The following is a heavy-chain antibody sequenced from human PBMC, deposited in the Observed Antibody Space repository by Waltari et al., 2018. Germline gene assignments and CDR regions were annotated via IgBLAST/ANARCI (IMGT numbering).Heavy chain of an antibody. CDR1: GYTFTGYY. CDR2: INPNSGGT. Sequence: QVQLVQSGAEVKKPGASVKVSCKASGYTFTGYYMHWVRQAPGPGLEWMGWINPNSGGTNYAQKFQGRVTMTRDTSISTAYMELSRLRSDDTAVYYCAREDTIFGVVTSTYYMDVWGKGTTVTISS. D-gene: IGHD3-3*01. V-gene: IGHV1-2*02. J-gene: IGHJ6*03. CDR3: AREDTIFGVVTSTYYMDV.